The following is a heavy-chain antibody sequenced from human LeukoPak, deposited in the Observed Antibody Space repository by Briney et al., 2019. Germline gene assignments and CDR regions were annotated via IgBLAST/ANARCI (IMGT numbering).Heavy chain of an antibody. V-gene: IGHV1-8*01. CDR1: GYTFTSYD. Sequence: ASVKVSCKASGYTFTSYDINWVRQATGQGLEWMGWMNPNSGNTGYAQKFQGRVTMTRNTSISTAYMELSSLRSEDTAVYYCVRAGDYDSSGYYFYYYYGMDVWGQGTTVTVSS. D-gene: IGHD3-22*01. J-gene: IGHJ6*02. CDR2: MNPNSGNT. CDR3: VRAGDYDSSGYYFYYYYGMDV.